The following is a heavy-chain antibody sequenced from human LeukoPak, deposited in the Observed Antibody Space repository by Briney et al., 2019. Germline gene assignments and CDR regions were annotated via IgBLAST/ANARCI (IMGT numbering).Heavy chain of an antibody. CDR1: GFTVSSNY. Sequence: PGGSLRLSCAASGFTVSSNYMSWVRQAPGKGLEWVSVIYSGGSTYYADSVKGRFTISRDNSKNTLYLQMNSLRAEDTAVYYCARDSGSYHDAFDIWVQGTMVTVSS. CDR3: ARDSGSYHDAFDI. J-gene: IGHJ3*02. CDR2: IYSGGST. D-gene: IGHD1-26*01. V-gene: IGHV3-66*01.